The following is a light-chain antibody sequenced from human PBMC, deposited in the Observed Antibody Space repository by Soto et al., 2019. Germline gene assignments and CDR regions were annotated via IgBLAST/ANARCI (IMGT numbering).Light chain of an antibody. CDR1: QSVSSN. CDR2: GAS. Sequence: EIVMTQSPATLSVSPGERATLSCRASQSVSSNLAWYQQKPGQAPRLLIYGASTRATGIPARFSGSRSGTEFTLTISSLQSEDFAVYYCQQYNNWPLCTFGQGTKVEIK. J-gene: IGKJ1*01. V-gene: IGKV3-15*01. CDR3: QQYNNWPLCT.